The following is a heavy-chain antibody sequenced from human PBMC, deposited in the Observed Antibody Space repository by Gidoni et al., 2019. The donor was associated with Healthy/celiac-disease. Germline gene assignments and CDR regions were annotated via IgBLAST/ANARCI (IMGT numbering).Heavy chain of an antibody. Sequence: QVQLMESGGGVVQPGRSLRLSCAASGFTFSSYAMHWVRQAPGKGLEWVAVISYDGSNKYYADSVKGRFTISRDNSKNTLYLQMNSLRAEDTAVYYCARDLGRVTTSKSLDYWGQGTLVTVSS. CDR2: ISYDGSNK. D-gene: IGHD4-17*01. CDR1: GFTFSSYA. CDR3: ARDLGRVTTSKSLDY. J-gene: IGHJ4*02. V-gene: IGHV3-30-3*01.